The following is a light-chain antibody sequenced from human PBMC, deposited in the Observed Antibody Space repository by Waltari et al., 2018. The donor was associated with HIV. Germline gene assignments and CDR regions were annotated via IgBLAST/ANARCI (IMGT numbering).Light chain of an antibody. J-gene: IGLJ2*01. CDR1: TSTIGGNT. CDR2: SNN. Sequence: QSVLPQPPSASGTPGTRVPISCSRNTSTIGGNTVTWYQQPPGTAPKLLIYSNNQRPSGVPDRFAGSKSGTSASLAISGLQSEDEADYYCAAWDDSLNGVVFGGGTKLTVL. CDR3: AAWDDSLNGVV. V-gene: IGLV1-44*01.